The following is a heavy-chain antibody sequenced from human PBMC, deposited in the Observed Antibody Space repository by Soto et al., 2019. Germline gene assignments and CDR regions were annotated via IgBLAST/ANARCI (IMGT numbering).Heavy chain of an antibody. CDR2: ISTSGSTI. Sequence: VGSLRLSCAASGFTFSSYEMNWVRQAPGKGLEWVSYISTSGSTIYYADSVKGRFTSSRDNAKDSLYLQMNSLRAEDTAVYYCARDRGDFWSGYYYGMDVWGQGTTVTVSS. D-gene: IGHD3-3*01. V-gene: IGHV3-48*03. CDR1: GFTFSSYE. J-gene: IGHJ6*02. CDR3: ARDRGDFWSGYYYGMDV.